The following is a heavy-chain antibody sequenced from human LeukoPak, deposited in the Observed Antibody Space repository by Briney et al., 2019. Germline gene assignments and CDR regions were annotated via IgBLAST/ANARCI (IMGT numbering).Heavy chain of an antibody. V-gene: IGHV4-59*01. J-gene: IGHJ3*01. CDR1: GGSISSYY. CDR3: ARDGPMTTDAFDL. D-gene: IGHD4-17*01. Sequence: SETLSLTCTVSGGSISSYYWSWIRQPPGKGLEWIGYIYYSGSTNYNPSLKSRVTISVDTSKNQFSLKLSSVAAADTAVYYCARDGPMTTDAFDLWGQGTMVTVSS. CDR2: IYYSGST.